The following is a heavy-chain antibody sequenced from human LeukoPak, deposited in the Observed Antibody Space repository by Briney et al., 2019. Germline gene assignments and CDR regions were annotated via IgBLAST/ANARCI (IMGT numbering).Heavy chain of an antibody. CDR2: FGPEDGET. V-gene: IGHV1-24*01. J-gene: IGHJ6*02. Sequence: ASVKVSCKVSGYTLTELSMHWVRQAPGKGLEWMGGFGPEDGETIYAQKFQGRVTMTEDTSTDTAYMKLSSLRSEDTAVYYCATGSELTIFSPMDVWGQGTTVTVSS. CDR3: ATGSELTIFSPMDV. D-gene: IGHD3-9*01. CDR1: GYTLTELS.